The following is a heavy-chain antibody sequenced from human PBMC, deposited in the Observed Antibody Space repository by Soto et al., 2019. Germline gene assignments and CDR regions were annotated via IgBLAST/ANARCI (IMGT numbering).Heavy chain of an antibody. D-gene: IGHD3-10*01. CDR1: AASISSSTAY. J-gene: IGHJ6*02. V-gene: IGHV4-39*01. Sequence: SETLSLTCTVSAASISSSTAYWVWIRQSPGKGLEWIGSIYYRGSAYYSPSLKSRVTISVDTSKNQILLKLSSVTAADTAVYYCAEGRSSYAMDVWGQGTTVTVSS. CDR2: IYYRGSA. CDR3: AEGRSSYAMDV.